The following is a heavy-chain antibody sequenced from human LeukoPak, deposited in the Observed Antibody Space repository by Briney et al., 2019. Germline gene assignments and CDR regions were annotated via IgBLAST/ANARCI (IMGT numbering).Heavy chain of an antibody. V-gene: IGHV4-59*01. J-gene: IGHJ4*02. D-gene: IGHD1-26*01. CDR2: IYYSGST. CDR1: GGSISSYY. Sequence: SENLSLTCTVSGGSISSYYWSWIRQPPGKGLEWIGYIYYSGSTNYNPSLKSRVTISVDTSKNQFSLKLSSVTAADTAVYYCARDNGMGGDDSGSYYVFDYWGQGTLVTVSS. CDR3: ARDNGMGGDDSGSYYVFDY.